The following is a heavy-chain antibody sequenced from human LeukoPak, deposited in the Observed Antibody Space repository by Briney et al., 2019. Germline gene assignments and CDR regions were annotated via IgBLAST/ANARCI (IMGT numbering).Heavy chain of an antibody. CDR3: AKAGSYWDFDY. CDR1: GSTFTSYA. D-gene: IGHD1-26*01. V-gene: IGHV3-23*01. J-gene: IGHJ4*02. Sequence: GGSLRLSCAASGSTFTSYAMNWVRQAPGKGLEWVSAISGRVGSTYFADSVQGRFTISRDNSKNTLYLQMNSLRAEDTAVYYCAKAGSYWDFDYWGQGTLVIVSS. CDR2: ISGRVGST.